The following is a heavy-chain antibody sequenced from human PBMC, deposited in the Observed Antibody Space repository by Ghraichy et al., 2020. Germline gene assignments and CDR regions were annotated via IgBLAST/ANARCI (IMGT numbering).Heavy chain of an antibody. J-gene: IGHJ6*01. V-gene: IGHV3-64*01. Sequence: NVSSISSNGGSTYYANSVKGRFTISRDNSKNTLYLQISSLRAEVMAVYYCARDLAATDYYYYYCMDVWG. D-gene: IGHD2-15*01. CDR2: ISSNGGST. CDR3: ARDLAATDYYYYYCMDV.